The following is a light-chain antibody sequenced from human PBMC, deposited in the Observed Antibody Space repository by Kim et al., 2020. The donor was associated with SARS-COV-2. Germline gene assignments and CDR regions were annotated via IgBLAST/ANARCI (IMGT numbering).Light chain of an antibody. Sequence: SSELTQDPAVSVALGQTVRITCQGDSLRSYYASWYQQKPGQAPVRVIYGKNNRPSGIPDRFSGSSSGNTASLTITGAQAEDEADYYSNSWDSSGNHNWVFGGGTQLTVL. CDR1: SLRSYY. CDR3: NSWDSSGNHNWV. J-gene: IGLJ3*02. CDR2: GKN. V-gene: IGLV3-19*02.